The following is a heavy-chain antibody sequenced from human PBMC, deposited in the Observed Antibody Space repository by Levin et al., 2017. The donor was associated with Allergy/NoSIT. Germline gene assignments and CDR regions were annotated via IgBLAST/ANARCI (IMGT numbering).Heavy chain of an antibody. CDR3: AHTPPYYYRSGPDY. CDR1: GFSLNTSGLS. J-gene: IGHJ4*02. V-gene: IGHV2-5*02. Sequence: SGPTLVKPTQTLTLTCTFSGFSLNTSGLSVGWLRQPPGKALEWLALIFWDDDKRYRPSLKSRLTITKDTSKNQVVLTMTNMDPVDTATYSCAHTPPYYYRSGPDYWGQGTLVTVSS. D-gene: IGHD3-10*01. CDR2: IFWDDDK.